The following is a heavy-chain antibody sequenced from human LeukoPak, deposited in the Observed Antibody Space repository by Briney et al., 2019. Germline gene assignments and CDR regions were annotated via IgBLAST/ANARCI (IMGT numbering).Heavy chain of an antibody. D-gene: IGHD3-22*01. CDR2: FYSGGVS. Sequence: SETLSLTCTVSGGAITGNYWNWIRQPAGQGLDWLGRFYSGGVSNYNPPLTSQVTVSVDTSKNQFSPKLTSLTAADTAVYYCAREEFLHEIDSSGYFVYWGEGTLVTVSS. V-gene: IGHV4-4*07. CDR1: GGAITGNY. J-gene: IGHJ4*02. CDR3: AREEFLHEIDSSGYFVY.